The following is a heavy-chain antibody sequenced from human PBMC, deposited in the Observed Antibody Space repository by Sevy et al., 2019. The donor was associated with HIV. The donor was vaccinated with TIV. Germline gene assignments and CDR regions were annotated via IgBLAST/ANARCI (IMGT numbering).Heavy chain of an antibody. J-gene: IGHJ6*02. D-gene: IGHD3-22*01. V-gene: IGHV3-66*01. CDR3: ARDRYYDASGYYYYYYGLDV. CDR2: IYSGGST. Sequence: GGSLRLSCAASTFRVIDNYMSWVRQAPGKGLEWVSTIYSGGSTFYADSVKGRFTISRDNSKNTRYLQMNSLGAEDTTVYYCARDRYYDASGYYYYYYGLDVWGQGTTVTVSS. CDR1: TFRVIDNY.